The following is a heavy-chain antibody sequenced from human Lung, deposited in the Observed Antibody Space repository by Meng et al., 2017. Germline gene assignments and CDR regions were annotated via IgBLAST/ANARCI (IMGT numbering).Heavy chain of an antibody. J-gene: IGHJ4*02. CDR2: LGAHPGDT. CDR1: DYTFTGYG. V-gene: IGHV1-18*01. D-gene: IGHD3-10*01. CDR3: ARGTPGRSYCDY. Sequence: HVQLLQSGAEVKPPWASLKVSCKASDYTFTGYGVCWVRRAPGQGLEWMAWLGAHPGDTSFAPKFLGRVTVTADTATATAYMELRSLRSDDTAVYYCARGTPGRSYCDYWGLGTLVTVSS.